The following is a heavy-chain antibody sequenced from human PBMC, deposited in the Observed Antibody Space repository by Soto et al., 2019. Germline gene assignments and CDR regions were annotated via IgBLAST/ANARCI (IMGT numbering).Heavy chain of an antibody. D-gene: IGHD2-8*01. CDR1: GYTFTRYG. V-gene: IGHV1-18*01. Sequence: GASVKVSCKASGYTFTRYGISGVRQAPGQGLEWMGWISGYNGDTNYAQKFQDRVSMTIDTSTGTAYMELRSLTSDDTAIYYCAKNGQPPYYYYGLDVWGQGTKVTVSS. CDR2: ISGYNGDT. CDR3: AKNGQPPYYYYGLDV. J-gene: IGHJ6*02.